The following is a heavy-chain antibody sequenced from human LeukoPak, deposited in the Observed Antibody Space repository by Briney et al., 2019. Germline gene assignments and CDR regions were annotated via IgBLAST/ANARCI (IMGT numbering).Heavy chain of an antibody. D-gene: IGHD3-16*01. CDR2: ISYDGSNK. V-gene: IGHV3-30-3*01. Sequence: GGSLRLSCAASGFIFSSYAMHWVRQAPGKGLEWVAVISYDGSNKYYADSVKGRFTISRDNSKNTLYLQMNSLRSEDAAVYYCARDIGGVMIYNWFDPWGQGTLVTVSS. CDR3: ARDIGGVMIYNWFDP. CDR1: GFIFSSYA. J-gene: IGHJ5*02.